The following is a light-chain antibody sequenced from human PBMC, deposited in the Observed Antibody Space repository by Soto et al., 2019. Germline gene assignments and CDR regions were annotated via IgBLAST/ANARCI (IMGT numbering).Light chain of an antibody. J-gene: IGKJ5*01. CDR2: GAS. V-gene: IGKV3-15*01. Sequence: EIVMTQSPATLSVSPGERATLSCRASQSVSGNLAWYQQKPGQAPRHLIYGASTRATGIPARFSGSGSGTEFTLTISSLQSEDFAVYYCHQYNNWPPITFGQGTRLEIK. CDR3: HQYNNWPPIT. CDR1: QSVSGN.